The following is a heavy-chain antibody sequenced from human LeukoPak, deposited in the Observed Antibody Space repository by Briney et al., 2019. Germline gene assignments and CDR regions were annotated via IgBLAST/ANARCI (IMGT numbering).Heavy chain of an antibody. J-gene: IGHJ4*02. CDR3: AGVTTLSAALDS. V-gene: IGHV4-4*07. D-gene: IGHD3-3*01. Sequence: SETLSLTCTVSGGSLSTYFWTWIRQPAGKGLEWIGRIYASGGTYYNPSLKSRVTISVHTSNNQFSLKLSSVTAADTALYYCAGVTTLSAALDSWGQGTLVTVSS. CDR2: IYASGGT. CDR1: GGSLSTYF.